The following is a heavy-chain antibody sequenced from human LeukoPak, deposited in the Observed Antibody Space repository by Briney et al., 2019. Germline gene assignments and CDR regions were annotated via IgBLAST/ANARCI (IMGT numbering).Heavy chain of an antibody. J-gene: IGHJ5*02. V-gene: IGHV3-33*01. CDR1: GFTFSNYA. D-gene: IGHD2-8*01. CDR3: ARGMDWFDP. CDR2: IWYDGSNK. Sequence: GRSLRLSCAAPGFTFSNYAMHWVRQAPGKGLEWVAVIWYDGSNKYYADSVKGRFSISRDNSKNTLYLQMNSLRAEDTAVYYCARGMDWFDPWGQGTLVTVSS.